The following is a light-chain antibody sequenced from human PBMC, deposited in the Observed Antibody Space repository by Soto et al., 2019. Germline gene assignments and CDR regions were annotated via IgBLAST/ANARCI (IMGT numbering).Light chain of an antibody. CDR1: SSDVGGYNY. Sequence: QSVLTQPRSVSGSPGQSVTISCTGTSSDVGGYNYVSWYQQYPGKAPKLMIYEVNKRPSGVSDRFSGSKSGNTASLTVSGLQAEDEADYYCSSYAGSSNVFGTGTKLTVL. CDR2: EVN. CDR3: SSYAGSSNV. J-gene: IGLJ1*01. V-gene: IGLV2-8*01.